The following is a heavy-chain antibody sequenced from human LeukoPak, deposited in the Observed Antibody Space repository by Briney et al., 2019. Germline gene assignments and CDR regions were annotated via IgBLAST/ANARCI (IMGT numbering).Heavy chain of an antibody. J-gene: IGHJ4*02. CDR2: IRYDGSNK. D-gene: IGHD3-3*01. V-gene: IGHV3-30*02. CDR1: GFTFSSYG. CDR3: ARDGYYTLASGYFDL. Sequence: PGGSLRLSCAASGFTFSSYGMHWVRQAPGKGLEWVAFIRYDGSNKYYADSVKGRFTISRDNSKNTLYLQMNSLRDEDTAVYYCARDGYYTLASGYFDLWGQGTLVTVSS.